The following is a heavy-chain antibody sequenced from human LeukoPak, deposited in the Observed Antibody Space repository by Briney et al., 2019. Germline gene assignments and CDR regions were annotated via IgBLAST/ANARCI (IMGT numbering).Heavy chain of an antibody. J-gene: IGHJ4*02. V-gene: IGHV3-23*01. CDR1: GFTFSSYA. CDR2: ISGSGGST. CDR3: AKDLRQWLSYYFDN. Sequence: GGSLRLSCAASGFTFSSYAMNWVRQAPGEGLEWVSTISGSGGSTYYADSVKGRFTISRDNSKNTLYPQMNSLRAEDTAVYYCAKDLRQWLSYYFDNWGQGTLVTVSS. D-gene: IGHD6-19*01.